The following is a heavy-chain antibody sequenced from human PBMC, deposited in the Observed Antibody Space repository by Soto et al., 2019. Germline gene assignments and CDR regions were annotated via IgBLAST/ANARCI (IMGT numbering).Heavy chain of an antibody. CDR1: GGTYNSSG. D-gene: IGHD1-26*01. V-gene: IGHV3-33*01. J-gene: IGHJ6*02. CDR2: IWYDGSNN. Sequence: PXGTLRLSCTASGGTYNSSGMRWVRQAPGNGLAWVAVIWYDGSNNYYADSVKGRFTISSDNSKNTLYLQMNSLRSEDTAVYYCARDSRIVGANIGDLGYYYSGMDVRGQGTTVTVSS. CDR3: ARDSRIVGANIGDLGYYYSGMDV.